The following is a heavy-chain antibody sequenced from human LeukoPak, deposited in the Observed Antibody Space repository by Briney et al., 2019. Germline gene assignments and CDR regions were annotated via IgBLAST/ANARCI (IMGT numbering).Heavy chain of an antibody. Sequence: GGSLRLSCAASGFIFSSYWMSWVRQAPGKGLEWVANIKQDGSEKYYVDSVKGRFTISRDNAKNSLYLQMNSPRAEDTAVYYCARAFVWGSYRYVDYWGQGTLVTVSS. D-gene: IGHD3-16*02. CDR2: IKQDGSEK. J-gene: IGHJ4*02. CDR1: GFIFSSYW. V-gene: IGHV3-7*01. CDR3: ARAFVWGSYRYVDY.